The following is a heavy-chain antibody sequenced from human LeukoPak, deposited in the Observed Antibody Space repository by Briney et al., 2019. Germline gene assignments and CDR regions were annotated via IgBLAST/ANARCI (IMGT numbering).Heavy chain of an antibody. CDR1: GFTFVSYA. CDR3: AKALDTYGYMRFDY. CDR2: INGGGDTT. Sequence: GGSLRLSCATSGFTFVSYAMTWVRQAPGKGLEWVSAINGGGDTTYYADSVKGRFTVSRDRSTNTLFLQMSSLRAEDSGMYYCAKALDTYGYMRFDYWGQGTLVTLSS. V-gene: IGHV3-23*01. D-gene: IGHD5-24*01. J-gene: IGHJ4*02.